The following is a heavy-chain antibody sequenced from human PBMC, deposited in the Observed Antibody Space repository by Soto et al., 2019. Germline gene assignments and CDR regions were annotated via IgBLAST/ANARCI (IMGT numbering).Heavy chain of an antibody. CDR3: AKDYGSGSYGP. Sequence: EVQLLESGGGLVQPGGSLRLSCAASGFTFSSYAKGWVRQAPGKGLEWVSSISDNGGSTYYADSVRGRFTISRDNSKNTLYLQINSLRAEDTAVYYCAKDYGSGSYGPWGQGTLVTVSS. V-gene: IGHV3-23*01. CDR1: GFTFSSYA. D-gene: IGHD3-10*01. CDR2: ISDNGGST. J-gene: IGHJ5*02.